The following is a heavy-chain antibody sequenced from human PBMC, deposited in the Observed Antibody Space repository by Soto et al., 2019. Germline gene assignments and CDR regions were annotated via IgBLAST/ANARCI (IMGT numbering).Heavy chain of an antibody. D-gene: IGHD2-2*02. CDR3: ARVSIPAEYFQH. CDR1: GFPVSIHY. CDR2: IYSGGST. J-gene: IGHJ1*01. V-gene: IGHV3-53*01. Sequence: WGSLPVSCAASGFPVSIHYMSWVRQAPGKGLEWVSVIYSGGSTYYADSVKGRFTISRDNSKNTLYLQMNSLRAEDTAVYYCARVSIPAEYFQHWGQGTLVTVSS.